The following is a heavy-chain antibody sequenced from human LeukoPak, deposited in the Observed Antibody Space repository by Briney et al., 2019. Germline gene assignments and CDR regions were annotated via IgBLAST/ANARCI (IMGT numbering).Heavy chain of an antibody. CDR3: ARDRRYSSGWDYYYYYGMDV. D-gene: IGHD6-19*01. CDR2: ISAYNGNT. Sequence: ASVSVSFTASGYTFTSYGISWVRQAPGQGLEWMGWISAYNGNTNYAQKLQGRVTMTTDTSTSTAYMELRSLRSDDTAVYYCARDRRYSSGWDYYYYYGMDVWGQGTTVTVSS. J-gene: IGHJ6*02. CDR1: GYTFTSYG. V-gene: IGHV1-18*01.